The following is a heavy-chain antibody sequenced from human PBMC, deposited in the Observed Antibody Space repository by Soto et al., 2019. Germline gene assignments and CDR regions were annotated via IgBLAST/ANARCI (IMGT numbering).Heavy chain of an antibody. CDR2: ISWNSNTI. Sequence: GGSLRLSCAASGFTFDNYAMHWVRQAPGKGLEWVSGISWNSNTIAYADSVKGRFTISRDNAKNSLYLQMNSLRAEDTAFYYCVKDESINWYSGHFRHWGQGTLVTVSS. D-gene: IGHD6-13*01. CDR1: GFTFDNYA. J-gene: IGHJ1*01. V-gene: IGHV3-9*01. CDR3: VKDESINWYSGHFRH.